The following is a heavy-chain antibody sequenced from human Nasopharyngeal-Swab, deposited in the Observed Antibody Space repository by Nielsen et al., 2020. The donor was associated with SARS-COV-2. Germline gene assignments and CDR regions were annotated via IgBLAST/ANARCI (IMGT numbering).Heavy chain of an antibody. CDR3: ARDPRPYSSSWYYFDY. CDR1: GFTFSSYA. J-gene: IGHJ4*02. CDR2: ISYDGSNK. D-gene: IGHD6-13*01. Sequence: GESLKISCAASGFTFSSYAMHWVRQAPGKGLEWVAVISYDGSNKYYADSVKGRFTISRDNSKNTLYLQMTSLRAEDTAVYYCARDPRPYSSSWYYFDYWGQGTLVTVSS. V-gene: IGHV3-30*04.